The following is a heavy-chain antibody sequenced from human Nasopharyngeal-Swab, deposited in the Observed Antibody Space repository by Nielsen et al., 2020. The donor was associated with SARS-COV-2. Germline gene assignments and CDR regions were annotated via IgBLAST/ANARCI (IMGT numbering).Heavy chain of an antibody. J-gene: IGHJ6*03. CDR3: ARGTGYYYYMDV. V-gene: IGHV3-23*01. CDR1: GFTFSSYA. Sequence: GESLKISCAASGFTFSSYAMSWVRQAPGKGLEWVSAISGSGGSTYYADSVKGRFTISRDNSKNTLYLQMNSLRAEDTAVYYCARGTGYYYYMDVWGKGTTVTVSS. D-gene: IGHD1-14*01. CDR2: ISGSGGST.